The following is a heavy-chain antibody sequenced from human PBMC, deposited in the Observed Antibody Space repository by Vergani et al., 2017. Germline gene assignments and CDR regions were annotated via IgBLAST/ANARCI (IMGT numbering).Heavy chain of an antibody. CDR2: ISYDGSNK. CDR1: GFTFSSYA. D-gene: IGHD6-13*01. J-gene: IGHJ4*02. V-gene: IGHV3-30-3*01. Sequence: QVQLVESGGGVVQPGRSLRLSCAASGFTFSSYAMHWVRQAPGKGLEWVAVISYDGSNKYYADSVKVRFTISRDNSKNTLYLQMNSLRAEDTAVYYCARDGPGSWYYFDYWGQGTLVTVSS. CDR3: ARDGPGSWYYFDY.